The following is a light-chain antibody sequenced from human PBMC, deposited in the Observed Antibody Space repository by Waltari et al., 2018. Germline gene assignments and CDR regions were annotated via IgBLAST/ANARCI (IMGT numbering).Light chain of an antibody. CDR2: EDR. J-gene: IGLJ2*01. V-gene: IGLV3-10*01. Sequence: SYELTQPPSVSVSPGQTARITCSGDALPKKSAFWYQQKSGQAPVLVISEDRKRPSGIPERFSGSSSGTMATLTISGAQVEDEADYYCFSTDSSGNHKVFGGGTKPTVL. CDR3: FSTDSSGNHKV. CDR1: ALPKKS.